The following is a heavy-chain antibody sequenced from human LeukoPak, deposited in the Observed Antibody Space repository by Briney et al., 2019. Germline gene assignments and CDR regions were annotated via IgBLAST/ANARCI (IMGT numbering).Heavy chain of an antibody. Sequence: PGGSLRLSCAASGFTFSSYWMSWVRQAPGKGLEWVANIKQDGSEKYYVDSVKGRFTISRDNAKNSLYLQINSLRVEDTAVYYCARASSGRYFAFIDYWGQGILVTVSS. CDR2: IKQDGSEK. D-gene: IGHD1-26*01. V-gene: IGHV3-7*01. CDR1: GFTFSSYW. J-gene: IGHJ4*02. CDR3: ARASSGRYFAFIDY.